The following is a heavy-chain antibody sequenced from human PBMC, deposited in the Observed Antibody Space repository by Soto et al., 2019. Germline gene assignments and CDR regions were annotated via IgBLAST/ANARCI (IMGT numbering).Heavy chain of an antibody. V-gene: IGHV1-69*01. D-gene: IGHD3-10*01. CDR3: ASVSMVRGVITYNWFDP. CDR1: GGTFSSYA. CDR2: IIPIFGTA. Sequence: QVQLVQSGAEVKKPGSSVKVSCKASGGTFSSYAISWVRQAPGQGLEWMGGIIPIFGTANYAQKFQGRVTITADESTSTAYMELSSLRSEDTAVYYCASVSMVRGVITYNWFDPWGQGTLVTVSS. J-gene: IGHJ5*02.